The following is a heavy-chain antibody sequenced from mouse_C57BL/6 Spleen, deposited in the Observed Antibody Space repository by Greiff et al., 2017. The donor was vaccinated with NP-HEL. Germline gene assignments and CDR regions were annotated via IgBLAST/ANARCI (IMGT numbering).Heavy chain of an antibody. D-gene: IGHD2-1*01. CDR1: GYTFTDYN. Sequence: EVQLQQSGPELVKPGASVKIPCKASGYTFTDYNMGWVKQSPGKSLEWIGDINPNNGGTIYNQKFKGKATLTVDKSSSTAYMELRSLTSEDTAVYYCARRGYGNYEAYWGQGTLVTVSA. CDR2: INPNNGGT. V-gene: IGHV1-18*01. J-gene: IGHJ3*01. CDR3: ARRGYGNYEAY.